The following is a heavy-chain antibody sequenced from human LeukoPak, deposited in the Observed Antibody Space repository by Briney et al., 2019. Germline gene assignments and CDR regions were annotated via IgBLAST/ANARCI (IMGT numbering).Heavy chain of an antibody. Sequence: RGESLKISCKGSGYSFTSYWIGWVRQMPGKGLEWMGMIYPGDSDTRYSLSFQGQVTISADKSISTAYLQWSSLKASDTAMYYXAXXXXXYGYHRPTYFDYWGQGTLVTVSS. CDR3: AXXXXXYGYHRPTYFDY. CDR1: GYSFTSYW. CDR2: IYPGDSDT. V-gene: IGHV5-51*01. D-gene: IGHD5-18*01. J-gene: IGHJ4*02.